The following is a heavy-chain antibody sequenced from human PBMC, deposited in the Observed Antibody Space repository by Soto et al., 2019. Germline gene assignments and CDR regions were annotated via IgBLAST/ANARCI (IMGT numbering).Heavy chain of an antibody. CDR2: IYYSWRT. Sequence: QVQLQESGPGLVKPSQTLSLTCTVSGGSISSGDYYWSWIRQPPGKSLEWIGYIYYSWRTYYNPARESRVTISVDTSKNQIGPKLSSVTAAETGVYYCARAGDGMDVWGPGTTVTVSS. V-gene: IGHV4-30-4*01. D-gene: IGHD7-27*01. CDR3: ARAGDGMDV. J-gene: IGHJ6*02. CDR1: GGSISSGDYY.